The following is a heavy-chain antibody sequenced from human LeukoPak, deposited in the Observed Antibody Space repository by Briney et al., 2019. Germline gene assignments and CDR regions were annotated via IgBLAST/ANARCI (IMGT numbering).Heavy chain of an antibody. CDR2: IYYSGST. J-gene: IGHJ3*02. D-gene: IGHD3/OR15-3a*01. CDR3: ARVDSADAFDI. V-gene: IGHV4-59*01. CDR1: GGSISSYY. Sequence: SETLSLTCTVSGGSISSYYWSWIRQPPGKGLEWIGYIYYSGSTNYNPSLKSRVTISVDTSKNQFSLKLSSVTAADTAVYYCARVDSADAFDIWGQGTMVTVSS.